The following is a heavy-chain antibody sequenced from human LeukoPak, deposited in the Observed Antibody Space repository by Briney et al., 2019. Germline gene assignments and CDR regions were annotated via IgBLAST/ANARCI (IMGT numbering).Heavy chain of an antibody. V-gene: IGHV4-4*02. CDR1: GGSISSNNW. Sequence: PSETLSLTCAVSGGSISSNNWWSWVRQSPGQGLEWIGEIYHTGSTNYNPSLKSRVTISADTSKNQFSLNLSSVTAADTAVYYCASRKLGNDYWGQGTLVTVSS. D-gene: IGHD7-27*01. CDR3: ASRKLGNDY. CDR2: IYHTGST. J-gene: IGHJ4*02.